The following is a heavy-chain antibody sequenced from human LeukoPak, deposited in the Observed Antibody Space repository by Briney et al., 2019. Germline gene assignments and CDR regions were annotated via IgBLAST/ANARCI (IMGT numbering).Heavy chain of an antibody. Sequence: PGGSLRLSCVASGFTFSSYWMSWVRQAPGKGLEWVANIKQDGSEKYYVDSVKGRFTISRDNSKNTLYLQMNSLRAEDTAVYYCARPNDYGDYDPRLGYYYGMDVWGQGTTVTVSS. D-gene: IGHD4-17*01. V-gene: IGHV3-7*01. CDR1: GFTFSSYW. CDR3: ARPNDYGDYDPRLGYYYGMDV. J-gene: IGHJ6*02. CDR2: IKQDGSEK.